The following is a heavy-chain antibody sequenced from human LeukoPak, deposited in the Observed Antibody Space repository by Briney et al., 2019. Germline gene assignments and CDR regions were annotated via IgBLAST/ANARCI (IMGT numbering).Heavy chain of an antibody. CDR2: ILGSGSEM. J-gene: IGHJ3*01. D-gene: IGHD1-26*01. CDR1: GFNFNSYS. Sequence: GGSLRLSCGASGFNFNSYSMNWVRRAPRKGLEWVASILGSGSEMFYADSVKGRFTISRDNTANSLYLQMNSLRVEGTAVYYCAKVQSDIVGAVFFSFDVWGQGTMVSVSS. CDR3: AKVQSDIVGAVFFSFDV. V-gene: IGHV3-21*06.